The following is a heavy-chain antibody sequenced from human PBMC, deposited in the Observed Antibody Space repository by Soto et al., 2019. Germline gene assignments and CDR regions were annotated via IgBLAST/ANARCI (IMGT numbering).Heavy chain of an antibody. Sequence: PGGSLRLSCAASGFTFTNYDMHWFRQAPGKGLEWMALILHDGSAEYYADSVKGRFTISRDNSKNTLYLQMNSLRAEDTAVYYCARSRDGYSFYFYYGMDGWGQGTTVTVSS. V-gene: IGHV3-30*03. D-gene: IGHD4-4*01. CDR2: ILHDGSAE. CDR1: GFTFTNYD. CDR3: ARSRDGYSFYFYYGMDG. J-gene: IGHJ6*02.